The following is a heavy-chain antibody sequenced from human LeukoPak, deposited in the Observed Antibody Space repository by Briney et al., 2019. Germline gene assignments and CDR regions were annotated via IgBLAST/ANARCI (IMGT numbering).Heavy chain of an antibody. D-gene: IGHD3-16*01. CDR1: GFTFSSYG. CDR2: IRFDGRNE. J-gene: IGHJ5*02. V-gene: IGHV3-30*02. Sequence: GGSLRLSCAASGFTFSSYGMNWVRQAPGKGLEWVAFIRFDGRNENYADSVKGRFTISRDSSKNTLYLQMNSLRAEDTAVYFCAKGDKMLTWRRTYNRFDPWGQGTLVTVSS. CDR3: AKGDKMLTWRRTYNRFDP.